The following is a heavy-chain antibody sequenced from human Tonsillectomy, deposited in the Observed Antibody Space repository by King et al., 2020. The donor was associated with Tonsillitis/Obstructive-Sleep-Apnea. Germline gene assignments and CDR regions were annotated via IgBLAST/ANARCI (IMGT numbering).Heavy chain of an antibody. J-gene: IGHJ3*02. CDR3: ARYGLWTGYEIDAFDI. V-gene: IGHV3-33*01. CDR2: FWFDGGNK. Sequence: QLVQSGGGMVQPGTSLSPSFPPPGFPSSRFALPGAPQAPARGLEWVASFWFDGGNKNLPDPVKGRFTITRDNSKNTLYLQMNSLRAEDTAVYYCARYGLWTGYEIDAFDIWGQGTTVTVSS. D-gene: IGHD3/OR15-3a*01. CDR1: GFPSSRFA.